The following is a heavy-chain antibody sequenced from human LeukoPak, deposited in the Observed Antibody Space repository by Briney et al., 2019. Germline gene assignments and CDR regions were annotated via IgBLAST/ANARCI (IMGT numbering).Heavy chain of an antibody. CDR1: GFIFSDYY. D-gene: IGHD3-22*01. J-gene: IGHJ4*02. CDR3: ARDLRGDYYDSSGYSDY. V-gene: IGHV3-7*01. Sequence: PGGSLRLSCAASGFIFSDYYMSWIRQAPGKGLEWVANIKQDGSEKYYVDSVKGRFTISRDNAKNSLYLQMNSLRAEDTAVYYCARDLRGDYYDSSGYSDYWGQGTLVTVSS. CDR2: IKQDGSEK.